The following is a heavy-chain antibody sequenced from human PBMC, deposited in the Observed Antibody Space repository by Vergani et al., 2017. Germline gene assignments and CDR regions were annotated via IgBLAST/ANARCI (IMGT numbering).Heavy chain of an antibody. J-gene: IGHJ4*02. V-gene: IGHV3-15*01. D-gene: IGHD3-22*01. CDR3: TPHSYYYDSSGYYYGFDY. Sequence: EVQLVESGGGLVKPGGSLRLSCAASGFTFSNAWMSWVRQAPGKGLEWVGRIKSKTDGGTTDYAAPGKGRFTITRDDSKNTLYLQMNSLKTEDTAVYYCTPHSYYYDSSGYYYGFDYWGQGTLVTVSA. CDR2: IKSKTDGGTT. CDR1: GFTFSNAW.